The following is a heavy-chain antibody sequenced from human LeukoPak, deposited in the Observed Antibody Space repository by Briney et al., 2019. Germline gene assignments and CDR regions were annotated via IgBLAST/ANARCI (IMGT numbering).Heavy chain of an antibody. Sequence: GGSLRLSCAASGFSFSTNWMHWVRPAPGKGLVWVSRINSDGSNTNYADSVRGRFTISRDNAKNTVYLQMNSLRAEDTAVYYCARGSGNYGDFDYWGQGTLVTVSS. CDR2: INSDGSNT. V-gene: IGHV3-74*01. CDR3: ARGSGNYGDFDY. J-gene: IGHJ4*02. CDR1: GFSFSTNW. D-gene: IGHD1-26*01.